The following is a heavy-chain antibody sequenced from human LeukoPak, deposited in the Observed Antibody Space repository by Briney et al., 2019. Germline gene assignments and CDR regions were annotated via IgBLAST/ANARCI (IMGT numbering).Heavy chain of an antibody. CDR1: GGSISSYY. D-gene: IGHD3-16*01. V-gene: IGHV4-59*04. CDR3: AGGPVVDY. Sequence: SETLSLTCTVSGGSISSYYWNWIRQPPGKGLEWIGSIYYSGSTYYNPSLKSRVTISVDTSKNQFSLKLSSVTAADTAVYYCAGGPVVDYWGQGTLVAVSS. J-gene: IGHJ4*02. CDR2: IYYSGST.